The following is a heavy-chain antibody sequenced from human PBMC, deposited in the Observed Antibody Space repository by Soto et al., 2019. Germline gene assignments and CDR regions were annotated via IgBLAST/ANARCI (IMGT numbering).Heavy chain of an antibody. V-gene: IGHV1-69*14. J-gene: IGHJ6*02. CDR1: GGTFGTYG. D-gene: IGHD2-21*02. CDR2: IIPASDTG. Sequence: QVHLVQSGAEVKKPGSSVNISCKASGGTFGTYGLNWVRQFPGQRLEWMGGIIPASDTGHYAQKFQGRVTITADKSTNIAHMQMDSLTSDDTAVYYCATAVTAGTYYNYGLDVWGQGTTVTVS. CDR3: ATAVTAGTYYNYGLDV.